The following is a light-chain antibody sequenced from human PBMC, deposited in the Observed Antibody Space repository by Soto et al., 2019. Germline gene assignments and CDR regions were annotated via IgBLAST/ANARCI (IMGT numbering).Light chain of an antibody. CDR2: GAS. CDR3: QQYVSSPWA. J-gene: IGKJ1*01. CDR1: QGVRSN. Sequence: EIVMTQSPATLSVSPGERSTLSCRASQGVRSNLAWYQQKPGQAPRLLIYGASRRATGIPDRFTGSGSGTDFTLTISRLEPEDFAVYYCQQYVSSPWAFGQGTKVDIK. V-gene: IGKV3-20*01.